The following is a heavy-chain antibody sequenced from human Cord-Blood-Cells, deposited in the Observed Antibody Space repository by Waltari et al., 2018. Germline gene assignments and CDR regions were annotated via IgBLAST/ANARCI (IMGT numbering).Heavy chain of an antibody. CDR3: ARQAPALGYCSSTSCYNPFDY. V-gene: IGHV4-39*01. CDR1: GGSISSSSSY. J-gene: IGHJ4*02. Sequence: QLQLQESGPGLVKPSETLSLTCTVSGGSISSSSSYWGWIRQPPGKGLAWIGSIYYSWSTYYNPSLKSRVTISVDTSKNQFSLKLSSVTAADTAVYYCARQAPALGYCSSTSCYNPFDYWGQGTLVTVSS. CDR2: IYYSWST. D-gene: IGHD2-2*02.